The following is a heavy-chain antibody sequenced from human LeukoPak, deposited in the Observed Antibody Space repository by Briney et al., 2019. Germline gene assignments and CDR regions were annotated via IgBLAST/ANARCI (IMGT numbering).Heavy chain of an antibody. D-gene: IGHD3-10*01. V-gene: IGHV1-18*01. J-gene: IGHJ4*02. CDR1: GYTFTSYG. Sequence: ASVKVSCKASGYTFTSYGISWVRQAPGQGLEWMGWISAYSGNTKFAQKFQGRVFMTTDTSTSTAYMDLRSLRSDDTAVYYCARAEFENFIAGPDFWGQGTLVTVSS. CDR3: ARAEFENFIAGPDF. CDR2: ISAYSGNT.